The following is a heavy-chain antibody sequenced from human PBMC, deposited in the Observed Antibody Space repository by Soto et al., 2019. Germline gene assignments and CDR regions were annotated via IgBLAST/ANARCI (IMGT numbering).Heavy chain of an antibody. CDR1: GGSFSNYY. V-gene: IGHV4-34*01. J-gene: IGHJ6*02. CDR2: INHNGST. CDR3: GRGRGYSNAWGSYYSGMDV. Sequence: SETLSLTCAIYGGSFSNYYWNWIRQPPGKGLEWMGKINHNGSTNYSPSLKSRLTISVDTSKNQFSLKLIPVTAADTAVYFCGRGRGYSNAWGSYYSGMDVWCQGTTVTVSS. D-gene: IGHD6-19*01.